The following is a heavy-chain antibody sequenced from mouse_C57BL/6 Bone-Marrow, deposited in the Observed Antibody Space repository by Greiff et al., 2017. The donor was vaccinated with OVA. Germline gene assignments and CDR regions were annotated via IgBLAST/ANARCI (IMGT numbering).Heavy chain of an antibody. V-gene: IGHV5-6*01. D-gene: IGHD1-1*01. J-gene: IGHJ1*03. CDR3: ARHYHYYGSSHWYFDV. Sequence: EVQLMESGGDLVKPGGSLKLSCAASGFTFSSYGMSWVRQTPDKRLEWVATISSGGSYTYYPDSVKGRFTISRDNAKNTLYLQMSSLKSEDTAMYYCARHYHYYGSSHWYFDVWGTGTTVTVSS. CDR2: ISSGGSYT. CDR1: GFTFSSYG.